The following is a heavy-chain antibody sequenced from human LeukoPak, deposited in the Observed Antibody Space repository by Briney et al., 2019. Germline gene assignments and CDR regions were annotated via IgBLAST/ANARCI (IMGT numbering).Heavy chain of an antibody. CDR3: AREFCSSTRCYFDY. CDR1: GGSISSDY. CDR2: VYYSGST. D-gene: IGHD2-2*01. J-gene: IGHJ4*02. Sequence: SEALSLTCTVSGGSISSDYWSWIRQPPGKGLEWIRYVYYSGSTNYYPSLKSRLTISVDTSKNQFSLKLSSVTAADTAVYYCAREFCSSTRCYFDYWGQGTLVTVSS. V-gene: IGHV4-59*01.